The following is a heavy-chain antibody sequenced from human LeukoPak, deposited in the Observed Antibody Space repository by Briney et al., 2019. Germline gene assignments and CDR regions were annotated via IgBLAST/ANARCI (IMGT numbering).Heavy chain of an antibody. CDR3: ARDRYYDILTGYNDAFDI. Sequence: GGSLRLSCTASGFTFSSYWMSWVRQAPGKALHWVSSISSSSSYIYYADSVRGRFTISRDNAKNSLYLQMNSLRAEDTAVYYCARDRYYDILTGYNDAFDIWGQGTMVTVSS. V-gene: IGHV3-21*01. J-gene: IGHJ3*02. CDR1: GFTFSSYW. D-gene: IGHD3-9*01. CDR2: ISSSSSYI.